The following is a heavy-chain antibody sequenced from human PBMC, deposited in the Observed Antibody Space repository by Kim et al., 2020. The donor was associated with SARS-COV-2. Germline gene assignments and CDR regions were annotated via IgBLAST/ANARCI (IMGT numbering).Heavy chain of an antibody. CDR1: GGSISSYY. V-gene: IGHV4-59*13. Sequence: SETLSLTCTVSGGSISSYYWSWIRQPPGKGLEWIGYIYYSGSTNYNPSLKSRVTISVDTSKNQFSLKLSSVTAADTAVYYCARSQYYDSSGYYGYYDYGMDVWGQGTTVTVSS. D-gene: IGHD3-22*01. CDR2: IYYSGST. CDR3: ARSQYYDSSGYYGYYDYGMDV. J-gene: IGHJ6*02.